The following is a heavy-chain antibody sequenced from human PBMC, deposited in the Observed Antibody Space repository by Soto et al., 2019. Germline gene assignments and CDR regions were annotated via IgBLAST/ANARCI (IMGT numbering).Heavy chain of an antibody. Sequence: PGGSLRLSCAASGFTFSSYSMNWVRQAPGKGLEWVSSISSSSSYIYYADSVKGRFTISRDNAKNSLYLQMNSLRAEDTAVYYCARDPGAVVVITTDYGMDVWGQGTTVTVSS. CDR2: ISSSSSYI. J-gene: IGHJ6*02. D-gene: IGHD3-22*01. CDR1: GFTFSSYS. CDR3: ARDPGAVVVITTDYGMDV. V-gene: IGHV3-21*01.